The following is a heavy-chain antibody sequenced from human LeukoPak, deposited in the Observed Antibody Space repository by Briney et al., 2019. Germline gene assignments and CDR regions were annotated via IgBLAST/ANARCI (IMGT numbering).Heavy chain of an antibody. D-gene: IGHD6-13*01. CDR1: GFTFSTYW. CDR2: IKQDGSEK. V-gene: IGHV3-7*04. J-gene: IGHJ4*02. Sequence: AGGSRRLSCAAAGFTFSTYWMSWVRQAPGKVLEWVANIKQDGSEKNHVDSVKGRFTISRDNAKNPLYLQMNSLRAEDTALYYCAMGLLAAAGIASWGQGALVTVSS. CDR3: AMGLLAAAGIAS.